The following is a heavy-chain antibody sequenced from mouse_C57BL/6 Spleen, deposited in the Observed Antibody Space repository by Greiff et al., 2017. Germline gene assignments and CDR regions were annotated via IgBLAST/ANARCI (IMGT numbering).Heavy chain of an antibody. D-gene: IGHD1-1*01. CDR1: GYTFTDYN. CDR3: ARSGSYGGYFDV. CDR2: INPNHGGT. Sequence: EVQLQQSGPELVKPGASVKIPCKASGYTFTDYNMDWVKQSHGKSLEWIGDINPNHGGTIYNQKFKGKATLTVDKSSSTAYMELRSLTSEDTAVYYWARSGSYGGYFDVWGTGTTVTVSS. J-gene: IGHJ1*03. V-gene: IGHV1-18*01.